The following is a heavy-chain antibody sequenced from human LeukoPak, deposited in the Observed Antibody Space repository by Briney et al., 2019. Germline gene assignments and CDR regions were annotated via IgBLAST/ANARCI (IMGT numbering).Heavy chain of an antibody. CDR1: GFTFNNYA. J-gene: IGHJ4*02. Sequence: GGSLRLSCAASGFTFNNYAMNWVRQAPGKGLEWVAAVTGPADTTYYADSVKGRFTISRDSFKDKLYLQMNRLGAEDTALYYCTKGAAIDHWGQGTLVTVSS. CDR3: TKGAAIDH. CDR2: VTGPADTT. V-gene: IGHV3-23*01. D-gene: IGHD5-24*01.